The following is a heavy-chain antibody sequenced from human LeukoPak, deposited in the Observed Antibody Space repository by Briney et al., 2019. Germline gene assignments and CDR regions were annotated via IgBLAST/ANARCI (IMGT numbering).Heavy chain of an antibody. CDR2: INHSGST. CDR1: GLTVSSNY. J-gene: IGHJ4*02. CDR3: ARDYVWGSYRTYFDY. V-gene: IGHV4-34*01. Sequence: GSLRLSCAASGLTVSSNYMSWVRQPPGKGLEWIGEINHSGSTNYNPSLKSRVTISVDTSKNQFSLKLSSVTAADTAVYYCARDYVWGSYRTYFDYWGQGTLVTVSS. D-gene: IGHD3-16*02.